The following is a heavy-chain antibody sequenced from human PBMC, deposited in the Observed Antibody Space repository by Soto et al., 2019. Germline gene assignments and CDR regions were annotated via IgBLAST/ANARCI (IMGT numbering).Heavy chain of an antibody. CDR2: IYYSGST. V-gene: IGHV4-61*01. J-gene: IGHJ6*02. CDR1: GGSVSSGSYY. Sequence: SETLSLTCTFSGGSVSSGSYYWSWIRQPPGKGLEWIGYIYYSGSTNYNPSLKSRVTISVDTSKNQFSLKLSSVTAADTAVYYCARSPRRTPLGDYYYYGMGVWGQGTTVNVS. CDR3: ARSPRRTPLGDYYYYGMGV. D-gene: IGHD3-10*01.